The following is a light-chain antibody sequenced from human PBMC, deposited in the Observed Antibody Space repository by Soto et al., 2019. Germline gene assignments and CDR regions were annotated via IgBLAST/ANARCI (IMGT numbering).Light chain of an antibody. CDR2: DVS. J-gene: IGLJ1*01. CDR1: SSDVGAYIY. Sequence: QSVLTQPASVSGSPGQSITISCTGTSSDVGAYIYVSWYQQHPGKAPKLILYDVSARPSGVSDRFSGSKSGNTASLTISGLQPGDEADYYCSSYTSSSTEVFGTGTKVNVL. V-gene: IGLV2-14*01. CDR3: SSYTSSSTEV.